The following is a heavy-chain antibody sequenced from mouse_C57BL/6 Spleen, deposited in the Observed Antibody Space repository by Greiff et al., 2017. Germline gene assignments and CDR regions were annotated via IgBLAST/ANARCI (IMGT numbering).Heavy chain of an antibody. CDR2: INPGSGGT. CDR1: GYAFTNYL. Sequence: VQLQQSGAELVRPGTSVKVSCKASGYAFTNYLIEWVKQRPGQGLEWIGVINPGSGGTNYNEKFKGKATLTADKSSSTAYMQLSSLTSEDSAVDFCAREGDGDAMDYWGQGTSVTVSS. J-gene: IGHJ4*01. D-gene: IGHD3-3*01. V-gene: IGHV1-54*01. CDR3: AREGDGDAMDY.